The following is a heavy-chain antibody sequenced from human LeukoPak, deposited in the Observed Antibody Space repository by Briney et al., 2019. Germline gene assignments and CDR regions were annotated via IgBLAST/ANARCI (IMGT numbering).Heavy chain of an antibody. Sequence: SQTLSLTCTVSGGSISSGGYYWSWIRQHPGTGLEWIGYIYYSGSTYYNPSLKSRVTISVDTSKNQFSLKLSSVTAADTAVYYCARDRWGDRDYWGQGTLVTVSS. V-gene: IGHV4-31*03. D-gene: IGHD2-21*02. CDR1: GGSISSGGYY. CDR2: IYYSGST. J-gene: IGHJ4*02. CDR3: ARDRWGDRDY.